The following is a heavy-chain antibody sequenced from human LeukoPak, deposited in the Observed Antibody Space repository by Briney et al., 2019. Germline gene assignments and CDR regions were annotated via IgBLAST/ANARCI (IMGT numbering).Heavy chain of an antibody. D-gene: IGHD1-26*01. CDR2: IWYDGSNK. CDR1: GFTFSSYG. CDR3: AKDFEGGSYYGPDY. Sequence: PGRSLRLSCAASGFTFSSYGMHWVRQAPGKGLEWVAVIWYDGSNKYYADSVKGRFTISRDNSKNTLYLQMNSLRAEDTAVYYCAKDFEGGSYYGPDYWGQGTQVTVSS. J-gene: IGHJ4*02. V-gene: IGHV3-33*06.